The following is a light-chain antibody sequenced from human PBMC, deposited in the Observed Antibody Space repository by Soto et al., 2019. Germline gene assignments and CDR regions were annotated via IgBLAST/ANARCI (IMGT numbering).Light chain of an antibody. CDR2: DAS. J-gene: IGKJ5*01. CDR1: QSVSSY. Sequence: EVGFSHSPSALTGSPGERATLSCRASQSVSSYLAWYQQKPGQAPRLLIYDASNRATGIPARFSGSGSGTDFTLTISSLEPEDFAVYYCQQRSNYPLTFGQGTLVEVK. V-gene: IGKV3-11*01. CDR3: QQRSNYPLT.